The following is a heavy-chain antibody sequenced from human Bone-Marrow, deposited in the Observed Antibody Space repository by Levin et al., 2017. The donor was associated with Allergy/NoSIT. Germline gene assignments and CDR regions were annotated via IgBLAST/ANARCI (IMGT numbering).Heavy chain of an antibody. CDR1: GGSISSSSYY. J-gene: IGHJ4*02. D-gene: IGHD5-12*01. CDR2: IYYSGST. V-gene: IGHV4-39*01. CDR3: ARHELTYGYSGYDRHGGSFDY. Sequence: NASETLSLTCTVSGGSISSSSYYWGWIRQPPGKGLEWIGSIYYSGSTYYNPSLKSRVTISVDTSKNQFSLKLSSVTAADTAVYYCARHELTYGYSGYDRHGGSFDYWGQGTLVTVSS.